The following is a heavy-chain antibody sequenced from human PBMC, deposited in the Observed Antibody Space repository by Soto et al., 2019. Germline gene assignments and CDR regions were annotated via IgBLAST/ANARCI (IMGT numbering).Heavy chain of an antibody. Sequence: EVQLLESGGGLVQPGGSLRLSCAASGFTFSSYAMSWVRQAPGKGLEWVSAISGSGGSTYYADSVKGRFTISRDNSKNTLYLQMNSVRAEDTAVYYCAKGGHGSGSYYNAYFDYWGQGTLVTVSS. V-gene: IGHV3-23*01. CDR2: ISGSGGST. CDR1: GFTFSSYA. D-gene: IGHD3-10*01. J-gene: IGHJ4*02. CDR3: AKGGHGSGSYYNAYFDY.